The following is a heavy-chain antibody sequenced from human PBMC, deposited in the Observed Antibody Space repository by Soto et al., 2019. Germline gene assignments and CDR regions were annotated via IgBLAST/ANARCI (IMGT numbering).Heavy chain of an antibody. Sequence: ASVKVSCKASGGTFSSYAISWVRQAPGQGLEWMGGIIPIFGTANYAQKFQGRVTITADESTSTAYMELSSLRSEDTAVYYCARVWGPTLARSGEYSSSSGYNWHYVTIDYWGQGTLVTVSS. D-gene: IGHD6-6*01. V-gene: IGHV1-69*13. J-gene: IGHJ4*02. CDR2: IIPIFGTA. CDR3: ARVWGPTLARSGEYSSSSGYNWHYVTIDY. CDR1: GGTFSSYA.